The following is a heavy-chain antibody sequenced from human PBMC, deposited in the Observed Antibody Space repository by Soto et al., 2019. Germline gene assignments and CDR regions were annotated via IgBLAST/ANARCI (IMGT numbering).Heavy chain of an antibody. CDR1: GYTLTELS. CDR2: FDPEDGET. CDR3: ATAQIYDILTGQGSMDV. Sequence: ASVKVYCKVSGYTLTELSMHWVRQAPGKGLEWMGGFDPEDGETIYAQKFQGRVTMTEDTSTDTAYMELSSLRSEDTAVYYCATAQIYDILTGQGSMDVWGQGTTVTVSS. V-gene: IGHV1-24*01. J-gene: IGHJ6*02. D-gene: IGHD3-9*01.